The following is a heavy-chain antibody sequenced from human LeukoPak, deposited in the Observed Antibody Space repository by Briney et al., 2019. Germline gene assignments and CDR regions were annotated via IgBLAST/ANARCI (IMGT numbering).Heavy chain of an antibody. Sequence: GESLKISCKGSGYSFTSYWISWVRQMPGKGLEWMGRIDPSDSYTNYSPSFQGHVTISADKSISTAYLQWSSLKASDTAMYYCARHDRYCSSTSCYAPDYWGQGTLVTVS. D-gene: IGHD2-2*01. V-gene: IGHV5-10-1*01. CDR1: GYSFTSYW. CDR2: IDPSDSYT. CDR3: ARHDRYCSSTSCYAPDY. J-gene: IGHJ4*02.